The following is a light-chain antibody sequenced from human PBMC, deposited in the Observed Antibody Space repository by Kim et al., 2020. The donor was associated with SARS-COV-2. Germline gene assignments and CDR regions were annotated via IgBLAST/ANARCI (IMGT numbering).Light chain of an antibody. Sequence: EIVLTQSPGTLSLSPGERATLSCRASQTMSSSFLAWYQQKPGQAPRLLIYAASSRATGIPDRFSSSGSGTDFTLTISRLEPEDFAVYYCQQYGNSRVTFGQGTKVEIK. J-gene: IGKJ1*01. CDR3: QQYGNSRVT. CDR2: AAS. CDR1: QTMSSSF. V-gene: IGKV3-20*01.